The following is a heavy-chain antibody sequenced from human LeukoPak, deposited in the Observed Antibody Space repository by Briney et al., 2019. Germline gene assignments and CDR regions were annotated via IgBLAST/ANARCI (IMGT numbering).Heavy chain of an antibody. V-gene: IGHV4-59*08. CDR1: GGSISGYY. CDR2: IYYSGTT. D-gene: IGHD1-1*01. J-gene: IGHJ6*03. Sequence: SETLSLTCSVSGGSISGYYWSWIRQPPGKGLEWIEYIYYSGTTNYNPSLKSRVTISVDASNNQFSLRLSSVTAADTAVYYCARQNDYYYYMDVWGKGTTVTVSS. CDR3: ARQNDYYYYMDV.